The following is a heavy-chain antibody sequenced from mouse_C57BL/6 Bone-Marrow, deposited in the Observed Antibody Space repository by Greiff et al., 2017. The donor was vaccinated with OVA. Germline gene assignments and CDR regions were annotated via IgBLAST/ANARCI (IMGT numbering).Heavy chain of an antibody. V-gene: IGHV14-4*01. Sequence: EVQLQQSGAELVRPGASVKLSCTASGFNIKDDYMHWVKQRPEQGLEWIGWIDPENGDTESASKFQGKATITADTSSNTAYLQLSSLTSEDTAVYYCTSYYSNYYYAMDYWGQGTSVTVSS. J-gene: IGHJ4*01. CDR2: IDPENGDT. CDR3: TSYYSNYYYAMDY. D-gene: IGHD2-5*01. CDR1: GFNIKDDY.